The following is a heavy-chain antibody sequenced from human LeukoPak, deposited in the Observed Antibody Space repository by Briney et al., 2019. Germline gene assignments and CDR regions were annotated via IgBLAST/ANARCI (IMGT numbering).Heavy chain of an antibody. J-gene: IGHJ5*02. Sequence: ASVKVSCKASGYTFTSYGISWVRQAPGQGLEWMGWISAYNGNTNYAQKLQGRVTMTTDTSTSTAYMELRSLRSDDTAVYYCARGPLMVRGVLNWFDPWGQGTLVTVPS. V-gene: IGHV1-18*01. D-gene: IGHD3-10*01. CDR1: GYTFTSYG. CDR2: ISAYNGNT. CDR3: ARGPLMVRGVLNWFDP.